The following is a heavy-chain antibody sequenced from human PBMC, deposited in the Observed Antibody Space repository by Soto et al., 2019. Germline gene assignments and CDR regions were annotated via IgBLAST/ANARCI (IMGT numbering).Heavy chain of an antibody. D-gene: IGHD6-25*01. CDR1: GFTFSSYA. V-gene: IGHV3-23*01. J-gene: IGHJ6*02. CDR2: ISGSGCST. CDR3: AKGGEQRRSGGMDV. Sequence: GGSLRLSCAASGFTFSSYAMSWVRQAPGKGLEWVSAISGSGCSTYYADSVKGGSPLSRDNSKNPLYLQLTSRGAEETAVYYCAKGGEQRRSGGMDVWGQGTPVTV.